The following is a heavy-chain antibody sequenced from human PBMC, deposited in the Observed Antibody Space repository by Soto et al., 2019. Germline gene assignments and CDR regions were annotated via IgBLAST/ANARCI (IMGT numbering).Heavy chain of an antibody. Sequence: SETLSLTCAVYGGSFSGYYWSWIRQPPGKGLEWIGEINHSGSTSYNPSLKSRVTISVDTSKNQFSLKLSSVTAADTAVYYCARVVLGYCSSTSCLGLMDVWGKGTTVTVS. J-gene: IGHJ6*03. CDR3: ARVVLGYCSSTSCLGLMDV. V-gene: IGHV4-34*01. CDR1: GGSFSGYY. D-gene: IGHD2-2*01. CDR2: INHSGST.